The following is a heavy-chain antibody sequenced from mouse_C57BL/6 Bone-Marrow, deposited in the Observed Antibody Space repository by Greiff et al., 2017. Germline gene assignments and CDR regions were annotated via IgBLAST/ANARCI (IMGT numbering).Heavy chain of an antibody. D-gene: IGHD1-1*01. J-gene: IGHJ3*01. Sequence: EVQGVESGGGLVKPGGSLTLSCAASGFTFSSYTMSWVRQTPGKRLEWVATISGGGGNTYYPDSVKGLFTISRDNAKNKLYLQRSSLRAEDTALYYCARGYYDGGAYWGQGTLVTVSA. CDR3: ARGYYDGGAY. V-gene: IGHV5-9*01. CDR1: GFTFSSYT. CDR2: ISGGGGNT.